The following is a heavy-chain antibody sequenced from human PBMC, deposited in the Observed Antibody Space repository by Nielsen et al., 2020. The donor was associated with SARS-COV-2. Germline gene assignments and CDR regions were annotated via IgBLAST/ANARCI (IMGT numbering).Heavy chain of an antibody. V-gene: IGHV4-34*01. CDR2: INHSGST. J-gene: IGHJ6*03. D-gene: IGHD1-1*01. CDR1: GGSFNGYY. Sequence: SETLSLTCAVYGGSFNGYYWSWIRQPPGKGLEWIGEINHSGSTNYNPSLKSRVTISVDTSKNQFSLKLSSVTAADTAVYYCARGVSTGYYYYYMDVWGKGTTVTVSS. CDR3: ARGVSTGYYYYYMDV.